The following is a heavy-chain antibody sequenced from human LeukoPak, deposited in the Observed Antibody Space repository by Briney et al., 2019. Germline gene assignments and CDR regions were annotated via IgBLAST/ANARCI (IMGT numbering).Heavy chain of an antibody. D-gene: IGHD3-10*01. Sequence: SETLSLTCTVSGGSISSSSYYWGWIRQPPGKGLEWIGSIYYSGSTYYNPSLKSRVTISVDTSKNQFSLKLSSVTAADTAVYYCARESRMVRGVIIDYWGQGTLVTVSS. CDR3: ARESRMVRGVIIDY. V-gene: IGHV4-39*07. CDR1: GGSISSSSYY. CDR2: IYYSGST. J-gene: IGHJ4*02.